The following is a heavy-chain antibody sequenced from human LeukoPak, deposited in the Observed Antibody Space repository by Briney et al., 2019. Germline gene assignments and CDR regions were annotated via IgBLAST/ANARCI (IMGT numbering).Heavy chain of an antibody. J-gene: IGHJ4*02. D-gene: IGHD2-2*01. CDR1: GGSTNSYY. CDR2: IYSSGSI. V-gene: IGHV4-4*07. CDR3: ARVKASSTSWTFDQ. Sequence: SETLSLTCSVSGGSTNSYYWSWIRQSGRKGLEWIGRIYSSGSIVYNPSLNTRLTMSIDTSKNQFSLTLRSVTGADTAVYYCARVKASSTSWTFDQWGQDALDTVS.